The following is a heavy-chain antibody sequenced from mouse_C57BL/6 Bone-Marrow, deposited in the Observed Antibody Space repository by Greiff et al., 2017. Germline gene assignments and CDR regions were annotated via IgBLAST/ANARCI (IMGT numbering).Heavy chain of an antibody. CDR3: AREAIYYYGSYWYFDV. Sequence: VQLQQSGPELVKPGASVKISCKASGYTFTDYYMNWVKQSHGKSLEWIGDINPNNGGTSYNQKFKGKATLTVDKSSSTAYMELRSLTSEDSAVYYCAREAIYYYGSYWYFDVWGRGTTVTVSA. CDR2: INPNNGGT. J-gene: IGHJ1*03. D-gene: IGHD1-1*01. CDR1: GYTFTDYY. V-gene: IGHV1-26*01.